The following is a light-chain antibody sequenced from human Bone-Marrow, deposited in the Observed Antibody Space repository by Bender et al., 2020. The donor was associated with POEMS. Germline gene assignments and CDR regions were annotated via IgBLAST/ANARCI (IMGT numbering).Light chain of an antibody. J-gene: IGLJ2*01. Sequence: SYEVTQPPSLSVSPGQTASITCSGDDLGDKYVAWYQQKPGQSPVLVIYQDTKRPSGIPERFSGSNPGNTATLTISGTQAMDEADYYCQAWDTYSVIFGGGTKLTVL. V-gene: IGLV3-1*01. CDR1: DLGDKY. CDR2: QDT. CDR3: QAWDTYSVI.